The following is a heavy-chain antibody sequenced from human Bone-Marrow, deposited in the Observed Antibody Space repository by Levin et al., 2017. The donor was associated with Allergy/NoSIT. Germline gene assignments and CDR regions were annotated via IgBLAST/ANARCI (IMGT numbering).Heavy chain of an antibody. CDR1: GGSISSANYY. J-gene: IGHJ4*02. D-gene: IGHD3-16*01. Sequence: KASETLSLTCTVSGGSISSANYYWSWIRQPPGKGLEWIGYIFHSGRTSSNPTLNGRITMSVDTSKNQFSLTLRSVTVADTAVYFCGRAGPASGEGDAYFDYWGQGSLVTVSS. CDR3: GRAGPASGEGDAYFDY. CDR2: IFHSGRT. V-gene: IGHV4-30-4*01.